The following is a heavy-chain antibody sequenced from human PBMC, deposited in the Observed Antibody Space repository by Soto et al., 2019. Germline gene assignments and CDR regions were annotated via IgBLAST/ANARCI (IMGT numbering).Heavy chain of an antibody. CDR2: ISSSSSTI. D-gene: IGHD6-13*01. J-gene: IGHJ5*02. CDR3: SRHPERIAQMGWSET. V-gene: IGHV3-48*01. Sequence: PGGSLRHSCAASGFTFSSYSINWVRQAPGKGLEWVSYISSSSSTIYYADTVKGRFTISRDNAKNSLYLQMNSLRAEDTAVYFCSRHPERIAQMGWSETWGQGTLVTVST. CDR1: GFTFSSYS.